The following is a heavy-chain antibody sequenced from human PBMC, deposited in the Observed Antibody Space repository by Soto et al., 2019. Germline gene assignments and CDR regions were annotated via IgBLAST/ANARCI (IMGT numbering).Heavy chain of an antibody. J-gene: IGHJ6*02. CDR2: INHSGST. CDR3: ARGPPYYYYGMDV. CDR1: GGSFSGYY. Sequence: SETLSLTCAVYGGSFSGYYWSWIRQPPGEGLEWIGEINHSGSTNYNPSLKSRVTISVDTSKNQFSLKLSSVTAADTAVYYCARGPPYYYYGMDVWGQGTTVTVSS. V-gene: IGHV4-34*01.